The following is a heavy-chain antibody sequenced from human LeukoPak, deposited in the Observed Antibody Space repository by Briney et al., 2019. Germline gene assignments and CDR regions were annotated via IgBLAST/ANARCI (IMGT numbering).Heavy chain of an antibody. CDR2: FDPEDGET. J-gene: IGHJ4*02. CDR3: ATVWRSGSYYVGESRYYFDY. Sequence: ASVKVSCKASGYTFTSYYMHWVRQAPGKGLEWMGGFDPEDGETIYAQKFQGRVTMTEDTSTDTAYMELSSLRSEDTAVYYCATVWRSGSYYVGESRYYFDYWGQGTLVTVSS. CDR1: GYTFTSYY. D-gene: IGHD1-26*01. V-gene: IGHV1-24*01.